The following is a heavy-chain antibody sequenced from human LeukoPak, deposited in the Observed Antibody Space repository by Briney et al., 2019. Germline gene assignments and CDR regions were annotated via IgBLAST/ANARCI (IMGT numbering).Heavy chain of an antibody. CDR2: INHSGST. CDR1: GGSFSGYY. J-gene: IGHJ4*02. D-gene: IGHD3-16*01. Sequence: SETLSLTCAVYGGSFSGYYWSWIRQPPGKGLEWIGEINHSGSTNYNPSLKSRVTISVDTSKNQFSLKLSSVTAADTAVYYCARRGGLKDYWGQGTLVTVSS. V-gene: IGHV4-34*01. CDR3: ARRGGLKDY.